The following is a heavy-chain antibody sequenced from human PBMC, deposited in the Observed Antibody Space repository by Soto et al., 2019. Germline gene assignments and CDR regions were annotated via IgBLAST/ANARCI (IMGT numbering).Heavy chain of an antibody. CDR2: IYQSGSS. V-gene: IGHV4-30-2*01. CDR1: GGSITSAGYS. J-gene: IGHJ6*02. CDR3: ARGHYRYGVDV. Sequence: PSETLSLTCTVSGGSITSAGYSWNWIRQPPGKGLEWVGYIYQSGSSSDNPSLKSRVTMSLNRSKNQFSLNLTSVTAADTAVYFCARGHYRYGVDVCGQGTTFTVFS.